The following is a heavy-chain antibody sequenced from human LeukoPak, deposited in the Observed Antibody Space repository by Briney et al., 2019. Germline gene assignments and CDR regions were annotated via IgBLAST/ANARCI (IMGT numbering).Heavy chain of an antibody. CDR1: GYTFTSYD. Sequence: GASVKVSCKASGYTFTSYDINWVRQATGQGLEWMGWMNPNSGNTGYAQKFQGSVTMTRNTSISTAYMELSSLRSEDTAVYYCARVAVGLSMITCWGQGTLVTVSS. D-gene: IGHD3-16*01. CDR2: MNPNSGNT. V-gene: IGHV1-8*01. CDR3: ARVAVGLSMITC. J-gene: IGHJ4*02.